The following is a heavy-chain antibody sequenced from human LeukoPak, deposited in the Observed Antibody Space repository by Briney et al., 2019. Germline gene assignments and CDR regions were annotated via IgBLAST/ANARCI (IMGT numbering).Heavy chain of an antibody. CDR3: ARARNYYDSSVFESYYYYGMDV. J-gene: IGHJ6*02. Sequence: SVKVSCKASGGTFSSYAISWVRQAPGQGLEWMGGIIPIFGTANYAQKFQGRVTITADESTSTAYMELSSLRSEDTAVYYCARARNYYDSSVFESYYYYGMDVWGQGTTVTVSS. CDR2: IIPIFGTA. V-gene: IGHV1-69*13. CDR1: GGTFSSYA. D-gene: IGHD3-22*01.